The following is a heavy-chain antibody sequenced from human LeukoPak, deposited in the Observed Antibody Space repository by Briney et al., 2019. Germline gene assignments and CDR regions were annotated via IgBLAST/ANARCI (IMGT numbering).Heavy chain of an antibody. CDR3: ARVGRIYYDILTGTLEAVDWFDP. Sequence: GGSLRLSCAASGFTFSSYGMHWVRQAPGKGLEWVAVIWYDGSNKYYADSVKGRFTISRDNSKNTLYLQMNSLRAEDTAVYYCARVGRIYYDILTGTLEAVDWFDPWGQGTLVTVSS. J-gene: IGHJ5*02. CDR2: IWYDGSNK. V-gene: IGHV3-33*01. D-gene: IGHD3-9*01. CDR1: GFTFSSYG.